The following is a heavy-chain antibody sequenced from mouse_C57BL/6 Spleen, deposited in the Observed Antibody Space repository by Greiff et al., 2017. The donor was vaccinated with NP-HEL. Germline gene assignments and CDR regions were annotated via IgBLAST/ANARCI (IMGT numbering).Heavy chain of an antibody. CDR1: GFNIKDYY. V-gene: IGHV14-1*01. CDR3: TTSPGSSLYWYFDV. D-gene: IGHD1-1*01. Sequence: EVKLQESGAELVRPGASVKLSCTASGFNIKDYYMHWVKQRPEQGLEWIGRIDPEDGDTEYAPKFQGKATMTADTSSNTAYLQLSSLTSEDTAVYYWTTSPGSSLYWYFDVWGTGTTVTVSS. J-gene: IGHJ1*03. CDR2: IDPEDGDT.